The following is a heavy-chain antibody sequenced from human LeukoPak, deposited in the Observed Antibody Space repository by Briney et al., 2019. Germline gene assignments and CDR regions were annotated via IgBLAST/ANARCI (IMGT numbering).Heavy chain of an antibody. D-gene: IGHD6-13*01. J-gene: IGHJ4*02. Sequence: GGSLRLSCVASGFTFSSYSMNWVRQAPGKGLEWVSSISSSSSYIYYADSVKGRFTISRDNAKNSLYLQMNSLRVEDTAVYYCASWGRAAAGTPYWGQGTLVTVSS. CDR1: GFTFSSYS. CDR2: ISSSSSYI. V-gene: IGHV3-21*01. CDR3: ASWGRAAAGTPY.